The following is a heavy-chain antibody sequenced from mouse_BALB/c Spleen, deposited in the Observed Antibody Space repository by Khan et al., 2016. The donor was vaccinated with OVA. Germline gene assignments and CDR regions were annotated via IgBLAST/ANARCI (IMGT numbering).Heavy chain of an antibody. CDR2: INPNNGGT. CDR1: GYMFSSYY. D-gene: IGHD2-2*01. Sequence: QVQLKQSGAELVKPGASVKLSCKASGYMFSSYYMYWVKQRPGQGLEWIGEINPNNGGTNFNEKFKSKATLTGHKSSSTAYMQLSSLTSEDSAVYYCARSGYGSFVYWGRGTLVTVSA. J-gene: IGHJ3*01. V-gene: IGHV1S81*02. CDR3: ARSGYGSFVY.